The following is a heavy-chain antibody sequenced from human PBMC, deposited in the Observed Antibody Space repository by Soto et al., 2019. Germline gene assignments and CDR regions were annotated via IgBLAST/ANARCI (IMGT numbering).Heavy chain of an antibody. CDR3: ARETYLRFDF. J-gene: IGHJ4*02. V-gene: IGHV1-3*01. D-gene: IGHD3-10*01. CDR2: INAGSGAT. CDR1: GYPSTSYA. Sequence: ASVKVSCKTSGYPSTSYAIHWVRQAPGQSLEWMGWINAGSGATKFSQNFQGRVTVTRDTSASTAYMELSSLRSEDTAVYYCARETYLRFDFWGQGTLVTVSS.